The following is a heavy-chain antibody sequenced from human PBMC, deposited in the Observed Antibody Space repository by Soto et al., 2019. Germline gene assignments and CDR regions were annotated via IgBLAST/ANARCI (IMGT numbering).Heavy chain of an antibody. CDR2: IWYDGSNK. CDR1: GFTFRNYG. Sequence: QVQLVESGGGVVQPGRSLRLSCVASGFTFRNYGMHWVRQAPGKGPEWVAVIWYDGSNKDYADSVKGRFTISRDNSRNTLYRQMNSLRAEDTAVYYCASALETGDYWGQGTLVTVSS. CDR3: ASALETGDY. D-gene: IGHD3-10*01. J-gene: IGHJ4*02. V-gene: IGHV3-33*01.